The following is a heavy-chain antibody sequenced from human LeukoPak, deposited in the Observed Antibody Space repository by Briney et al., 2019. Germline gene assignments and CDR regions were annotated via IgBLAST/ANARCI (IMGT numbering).Heavy chain of an antibody. J-gene: IGHJ4*02. CDR3: ARDFDIVVVPAAPHFGY. Sequence: ASVKVSCKASGYTFISYYMHWVRQAPGQGLEWMGIINPSGGSTSYAQKFQGRVTMTRDTSTSTAYMELSRLRSDDTAVYYCARDFDIVVVPAAPHFGYWGQGTLVTVSS. D-gene: IGHD2-2*01. V-gene: IGHV1-46*01. CDR2: INPSGGST. CDR1: GYTFISYY.